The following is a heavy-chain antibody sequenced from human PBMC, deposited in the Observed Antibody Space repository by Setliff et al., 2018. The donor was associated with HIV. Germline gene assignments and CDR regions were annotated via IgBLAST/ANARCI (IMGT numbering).Heavy chain of an antibody. Sequence: GGSLRLSCATSRFSFSIFWMTWVRQAPGKGLEWVSSFGVSGGSTYYADSVKGRFTISRDSAKNSVYLQMNSLRAEDTAVYYCARDSGPYYDYVWGTYRPEYFQHWGQGTLVTVSS. CDR3: ARDSGPYYDYVWGTYRPEYFQH. CDR2: FGVSGGST. D-gene: IGHD3-16*02. J-gene: IGHJ1*01. V-gene: IGHV3-23*01. CDR1: RFSFSIFW.